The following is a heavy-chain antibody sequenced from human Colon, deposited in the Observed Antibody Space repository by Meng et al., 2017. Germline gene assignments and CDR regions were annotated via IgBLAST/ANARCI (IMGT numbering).Heavy chain of an antibody. J-gene: IGHJ4*02. V-gene: IGHV4-39*07. CDR2: IYYSGST. Sequence: GSRRLSCTVSGGSISSSSYYWGWIRQPPGKGLEWIGSIYYSGSTYYNPSLKSRVTISVDTSKNQFSLKLSSVTAADTAVYYCARSLTITFGGVIALGYWGQGTLVTVSS. CDR3: ARSLTITFGGVIALGY. D-gene: IGHD3-16*02. CDR1: GGSISSSSYY.